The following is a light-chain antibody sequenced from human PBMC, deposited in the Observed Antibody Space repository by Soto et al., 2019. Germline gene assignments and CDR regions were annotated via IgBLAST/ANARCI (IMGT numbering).Light chain of an antibody. V-gene: IGLV2-14*01. CDR1: SIDVVSYNY. J-gene: IGLJ1*01. CDR2: DVS. CDR3: SSYTSSSTLNYV. Sequence: QSVLTQPASVSGSPGQSITISCTGTSIDVVSYNYVSWYQQHPGKAPKLMIYDVSNRPSGVSNRFSGSKSGNTASLTISGLQAEDEADYYCSSYTSSSTLNYVFGTGTKVTVL.